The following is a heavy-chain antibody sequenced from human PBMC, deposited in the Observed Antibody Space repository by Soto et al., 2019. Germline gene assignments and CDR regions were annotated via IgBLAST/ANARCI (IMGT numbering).Heavy chain of an antibody. D-gene: IGHD3-10*01. CDR3: AAPRDEYGSGISWFTYGMDV. V-gene: IGHV3-23*01. Sequence: GGSLRLSCLASGFTFSDYAMTWVRHVPGRGLEWVSSLNGAGGSTYYADSVRGRFTISRDNSQNTLFLQMNRLTVDDTAIYYCAAPRDEYGSGISWFTYGMDVWGQGTTVTVSS. J-gene: IGHJ6*02. CDR1: GFTFSDYA. CDR2: LNGAGGST.